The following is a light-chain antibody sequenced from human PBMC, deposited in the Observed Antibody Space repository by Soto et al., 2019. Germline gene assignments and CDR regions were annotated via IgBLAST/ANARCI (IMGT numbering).Light chain of an antibody. V-gene: IGKV3-11*01. Sequence: PGERATLSCRASQSVSSYLAWYQQKPGQAPRLLIYDASNRATGIPARFSGSGSGTDFTLTISSLEPEDFAVYYCQQRSNWPAITFGQGTRREIK. CDR3: QQRSNWPAIT. J-gene: IGKJ5*01. CDR1: QSVSSY. CDR2: DAS.